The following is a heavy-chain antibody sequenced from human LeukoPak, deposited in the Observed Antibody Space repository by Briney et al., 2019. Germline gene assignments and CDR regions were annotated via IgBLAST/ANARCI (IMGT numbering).Heavy chain of an antibody. D-gene: IGHD2-2*01. J-gene: IGHJ6*02. CDR1: GGTFSSYA. Sequence: SVKVSCKASGGTFSSYAISWVRQAPGQGLEWMGRTIPILGIANYAQKFQGRVTITADKSTSTAYMELSSLRSEDTAVYYCARAIVVVPAAHYYYYGMDVWGQGTTVNVSS. V-gene: IGHV1-69*04. CDR2: TIPILGIA. CDR3: ARAIVVVPAAHYYYYGMDV.